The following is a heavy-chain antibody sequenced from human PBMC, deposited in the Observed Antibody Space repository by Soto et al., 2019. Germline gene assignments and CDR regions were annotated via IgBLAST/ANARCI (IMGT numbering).Heavy chain of an antibody. CDR3: ARDLVRGVGFYYYYGMDV. CDR1: GYTFTGYY. V-gene: IGHV1-2*04. J-gene: IGHJ6*02. CDR2: INPNSGGT. Sequence: ASVKVACKASGYTFTGYYMHWVRQAPGQGLEWMGWINPNSGGTNYAQKFQGWVTMTRDTSISTAYMVLSRLRSDDTAVYYCARDLVRGVGFYYYYGMDVWGQGTTVTVSS. D-gene: IGHD3-10*01.